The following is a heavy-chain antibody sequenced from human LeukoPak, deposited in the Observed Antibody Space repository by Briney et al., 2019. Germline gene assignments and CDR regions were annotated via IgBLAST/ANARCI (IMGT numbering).Heavy chain of an antibody. J-gene: IGHJ4*02. CDR3: ARGRRDGYYFDY. CDR1: GGSLSGYY. V-gene: IGHV4-34*01. CDR2: IDHSGGT. Sequence: SETLSLTCGVYGGSLSGYYWSWIRQPPGKGLEWIGEIDHSGGTNYNPSLKSRATISLDKSKNQVFLKVNSVTAADTAVYYCARGRRDGYYFDYWGQGTLVTVSS. D-gene: IGHD5-24*01.